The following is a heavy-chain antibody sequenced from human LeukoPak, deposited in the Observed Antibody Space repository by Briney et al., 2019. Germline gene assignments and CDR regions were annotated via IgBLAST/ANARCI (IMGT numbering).Heavy chain of an antibody. J-gene: IGHJ5*02. CDR2: INHSGST. Sequence: PPETLSLTCAVYGGSFSGYYWSWIRQPPGKGLEWIGEINHSGSTNYNPSLKSRVTISVDTSKNQFSLKLSSVTAADTAVYYCARGRFAFCSSTSCHRNWFDPWGQGTLVTVSS. V-gene: IGHV4-34*01. CDR3: ARGRFAFCSSTSCHRNWFDP. CDR1: GGSFSGYY. D-gene: IGHD2-2*01.